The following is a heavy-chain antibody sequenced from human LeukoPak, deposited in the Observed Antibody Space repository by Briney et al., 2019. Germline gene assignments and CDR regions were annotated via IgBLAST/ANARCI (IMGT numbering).Heavy chain of an antibody. CDR1: KFTFSNYF. Sequence: GGSLRLSCAASKFTFSNYFMTWVRQSPGKGLERVAYMNQFGSEKHYLDSVKGRFTISRDNAKNSLYLQMNSLRAEDTAVYYCARGTYYYEFWGQGTLVTVSS. D-gene: IGHD3-16*01. J-gene: IGHJ4*02. CDR2: MNQFGSEK. CDR3: ARGTYYYEF. V-gene: IGHV3-7*04.